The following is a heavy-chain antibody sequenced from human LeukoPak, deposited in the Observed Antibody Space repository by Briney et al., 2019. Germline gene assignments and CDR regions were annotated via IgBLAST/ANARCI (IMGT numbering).Heavy chain of an antibody. CDR1: GFTFGDYA. CDR2: ISWNSETK. J-gene: IGHJ6*02. Sequence: PGRSLRLSCAASGFTFGDYAMLWVRQAPGKGLEWVSGISWNSETKAYADSLNGRFTVSRDNAKNSLYLQMDSLKTEDTAVYYCVKDFGGGYPYDGLDVWGQGTTVTVSS. CDR3: VKDFGGGYPYDGLDV. D-gene: IGHD3-3*01. V-gene: IGHV3-9*01.